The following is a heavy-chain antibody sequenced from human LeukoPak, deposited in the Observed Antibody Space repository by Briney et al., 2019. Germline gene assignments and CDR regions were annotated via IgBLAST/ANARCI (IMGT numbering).Heavy chain of an antibody. CDR2: ISSSSSYI. V-gene: IGHV3-21*01. Sequence: GGSLRLSCAASGFTFSSYSMNWVRQAPGKGLEWVSSISSSSSYIYYADSVKGRFTISRDNAKNSLYLQMNSLRAEDTAVYYCARDDSSGWYFVGYYYYGMDVWGQGTTVTVSS. CDR1: GFTFSSYS. D-gene: IGHD6-19*01. J-gene: IGHJ6*02. CDR3: ARDDSSGWYFVGYYYYGMDV.